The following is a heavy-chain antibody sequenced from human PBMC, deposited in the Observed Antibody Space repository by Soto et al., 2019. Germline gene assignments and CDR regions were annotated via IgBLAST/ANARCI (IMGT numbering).Heavy chain of an antibody. CDR3: AIDFFDYIWGSLSLTGNSAFDI. V-gene: IGHV1-3*01. Sequence: ASVKVSCKASGYTFTSYAMHWVRQAPGQRLEWMGWINAGNGNTKYSQKFQGRVTITRDTSASTAYMELSSLRSEDTAVYYCAIDFFDYIWGSLSLTGNSAFDIWGQGTMVTVSS. D-gene: IGHD3-16*01. CDR2: INAGNGNT. CDR1: GYTFTSYA. J-gene: IGHJ3*02.